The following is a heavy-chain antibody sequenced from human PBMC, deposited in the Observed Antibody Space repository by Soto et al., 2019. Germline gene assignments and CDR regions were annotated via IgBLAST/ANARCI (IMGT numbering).Heavy chain of an antibody. CDR3: ARRLQEYQLLEGYFDY. CDR1: GYSFTNYW. J-gene: IGHJ4*02. D-gene: IGHD2-2*01. CDR2: IDPSDSYT. V-gene: IGHV5-10-1*01. Sequence: PGESLKISCKGSGYSFTNYWINWVRQMPGKGLEWMGRIDPSDSYTNYSPSFQGHVTFSADKSINTAYLQWSSLKASDTAIYYCARRLQEYQLLEGYFDYWGLGTLVTVSS.